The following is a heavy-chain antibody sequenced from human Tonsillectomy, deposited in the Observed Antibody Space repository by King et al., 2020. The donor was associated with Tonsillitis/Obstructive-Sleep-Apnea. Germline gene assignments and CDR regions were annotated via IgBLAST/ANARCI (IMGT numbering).Heavy chain of an antibody. CDR1: GFTFGDYA. V-gene: IGHV3-49*03. Sequence: VQLVESGGGLVQPGRSLRLSCTASGFTFGDYAMSWFRQAPGKGLEWVGFIRSKAYGGTTEYAASVKGRFTISRDDSKSIAYLQMNSLKSEDTAVYYCTRGATYYYDSSGYSFDYWGQGTLVTVSS. CDR2: IRSKAYGGTT. J-gene: IGHJ4*02. D-gene: IGHD3-22*01. CDR3: TRGATYYYDSSGYSFDY.